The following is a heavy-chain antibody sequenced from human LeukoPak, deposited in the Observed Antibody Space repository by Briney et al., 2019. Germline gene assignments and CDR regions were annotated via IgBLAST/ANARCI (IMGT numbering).Heavy chain of an antibody. Sequence: SETLSLTCTVSGGSISSYYWSWIRQPPGKGLEWIGYIHYSGSTNYNPSLNSRGSMSVDTSKNQFSLKLTSVTAADTAVYYCARRGSSSPTGYSYYYTDVWGIGTTVTVSS. CDR1: GGSISSYY. D-gene: IGHD6-6*01. CDR2: IHYSGST. V-gene: IGHV4-59*08. J-gene: IGHJ6*03. CDR3: ARRGSSSPTGYSYYYTDV.